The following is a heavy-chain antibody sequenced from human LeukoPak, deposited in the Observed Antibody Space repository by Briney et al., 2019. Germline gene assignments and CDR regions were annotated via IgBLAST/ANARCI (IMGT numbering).Heavy chain of an antibody. CDR3: AKHQYKGGGHWNDVFDY. V-gene: IGHV3-23*01. Sequence: QPGGSPRLSCAASEFTFSSYAMSWVRQAPGTGLEWVSAITSGGAGTYYADSVKGRFTISRDNSRNTLYLQMNSLRGEDSAIYYCAKHQYKGGGHWNDVFDYWGLGTLVTVSS. CDR2: ITSGGAGT. J-gene: IGHJ4*02. CDR1: EFTFSSYA. D-gene: IGHD1-1*01.